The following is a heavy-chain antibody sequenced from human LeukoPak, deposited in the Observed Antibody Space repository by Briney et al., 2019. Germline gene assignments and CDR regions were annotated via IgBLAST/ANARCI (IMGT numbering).Heavy chain of an antibody. CDR3: ARALYYDSSGYYSSSYYYFQH. Sequence: ASVKVSCKASGDTFTNYYMHWVRQAPGQGLEWMGLINPTGTGTNYAQKFRGRVTLTRDTSTTTVYMELSSLRSEDTAVYYCARALYYDSSGYYSSSYYYFQHWGQGTLVTVSS. CDR2: INPTGTGT. J-gene: IGHJ1*01. CDR1: GDTFTNYY. V-gene: IGHV1-46*01. D-gene: IGHD3-22*01.